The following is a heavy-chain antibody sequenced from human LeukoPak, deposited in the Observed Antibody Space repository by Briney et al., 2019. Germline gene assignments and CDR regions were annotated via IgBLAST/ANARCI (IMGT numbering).Heavy chain of an antibody. CDR1: GGSITTSRYY. Sequence: PSETLSLPCTDSGGSITTSRYYWGWIRQPPGKVLEWIGSAFHGGNSYYNPSLKSRVTVSVDTSNNQFSLRLTSVTAADTALYYCARQAEGSSSGPYFFDYWGQGTLVTVSS. CDR2: AFHGGNS. D-gene: IGHD5-18*01. V-gene: IGHV4-39*01. CDR3: ARQAEGSSSGPYFFDY. J-gene: IGHJ4*02.